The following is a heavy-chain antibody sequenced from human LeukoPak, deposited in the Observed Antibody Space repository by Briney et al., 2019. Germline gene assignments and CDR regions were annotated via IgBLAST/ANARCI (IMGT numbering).Heavy chain of an antibody. CDR1: GYTFTSYY. CDR2: INPSGGST. D-gene: IGHD5-18*01. CDR3: ARGNLDTAMVYYYYMDV. J-gene: IGHJ6*03. Sequence: ASVKVSCKASGYTFTSYYMHWVRQAPGQGLEWMGIINPSGGSTSYAQKFQGRVTMTRDMSTSTDYMELSSLRSEDTAVYYCARGNLDTAMVYYYYMDVWGKGTTVTVSS. V-gene: IGHV1-46*01.